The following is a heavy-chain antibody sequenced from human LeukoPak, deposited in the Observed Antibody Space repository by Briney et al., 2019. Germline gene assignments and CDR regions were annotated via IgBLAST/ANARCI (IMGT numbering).Heavy chain of an antibody. V-gene: IGHV1-24*01. CDR3: ARYSGTGPGALFDP. CDR1: GYTLTELS. J-gene: IGHJ5*02. Sequence: ASVKVSCKVSGYTLTELSMQWVRQAPGKGLEWMGGFDPEDGETIYAQKLQGRVTMTTDTSTSTAYMELRSLRSDDTAVYYCARYSGTGPGALFDPWGQGTLVTVSS. D-gene: IGHD5-12*01. CDR2: FDPEDGET.